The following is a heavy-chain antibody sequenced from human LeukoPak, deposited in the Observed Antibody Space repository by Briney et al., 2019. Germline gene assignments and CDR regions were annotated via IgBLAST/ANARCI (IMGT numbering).Heavy chain of an antibody. Sequence: GGSLRLSCTVSGFTVSINSMSWVRQAPGKGLEWVSFIYSGGNTHYSDSVKGRFTISRDNSRNTLYLQMNSLRAEDTAVYYCARRAGEYSHPYDYWGQGTLVTVSS. J-gene: IGHJ4*02. CDR3: ARRAGEYSHPYDY. CDR2: IYSGGNT. V-gene: IGHV3-53*01. CDR1: GFTVSINS. D-gene: IGHD2/OR15-2a*01.